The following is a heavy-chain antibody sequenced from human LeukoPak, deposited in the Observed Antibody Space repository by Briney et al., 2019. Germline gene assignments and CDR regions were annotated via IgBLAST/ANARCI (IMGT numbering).Heavy chain of an antibody. CDR2: ISGSGGST. D-gene: IGHD3-22*01. CDR3: AKDLTPTYYYDSSGYYTGGPDGY. J-gene: IGHJ4*02. CDR1: GFTFSTYG. V-gene: IGHV3-23*01. Sequence: GETLRLSCAASGFTFSTYGITWDRQAPGKGLEWVSAISGSGGSTYYADSVKGRFTISRDNSKNTLYLQMNSLRAEDTAVYYCAKDLTPTYYYDSSGYYTGGPDGYWGQGTLVTVSS.